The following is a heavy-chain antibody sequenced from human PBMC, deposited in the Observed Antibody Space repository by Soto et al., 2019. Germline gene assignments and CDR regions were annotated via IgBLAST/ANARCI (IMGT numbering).Heavy chain of an antibody. V-gene: IGHV3-21*01. Sequence: EVQLVESGGGLVKPGGSLRLSCAASGFTFSSYSMNWVRQAQGKGLEWVSSISSSSSYIYYADSVKGRFTISRDNAKNSLYLQMNSLRAEDTAVYYCARLGGSYRNDAFDIWGQGTMVTVSS. CDR1: GFTFSSYS. CDR2: ISSSSSYI. CDR3: ARLGGSYRNDAFDI. D-gene: IGHD1-26*01. J-gene: IGHJ3*02.